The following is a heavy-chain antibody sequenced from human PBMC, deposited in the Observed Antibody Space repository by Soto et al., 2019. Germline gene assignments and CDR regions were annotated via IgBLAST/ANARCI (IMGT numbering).Heavy chain of an antibody. CDR2: IKSKTDGGTT. V-gene: IGHV3-15*01. J-gene: IGHJ3*02. CDR1: GFTFSNAW. CDR3: TTEPVEMATPDAFDI. D-gene: IGHD5-12*01. Sequence: EMQLVESGGGLVKPGGSLRLSCAASGFTFSNAWMSWVRQAPGKGLEWVGRIKSKTDGGTTDYAAPVKGRFTISRDDSKNTLYLQMNSLKTEDTAVYYCTTEPVEMATPDAFDIWGQGTMVTVSS.